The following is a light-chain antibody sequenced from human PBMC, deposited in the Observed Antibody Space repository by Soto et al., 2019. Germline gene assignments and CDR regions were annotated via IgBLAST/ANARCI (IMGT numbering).Light chain of an antibody. CDR3: QQYNSDSPRT. V-gene: IGKV1-5*01. CDR2: DAS. CDR1: QSISTF. J-gene: IGKJ1*01. Sequence: IHMTQSPSTLSASVGDRVTITCRASQSISTFLAWYQQKPGKAPQLLIYDASILNSGVPSTFSGSGSGTEFSLTISSRQPSDFATYYCQQYNSDSPRTFGQGTKVDIK.